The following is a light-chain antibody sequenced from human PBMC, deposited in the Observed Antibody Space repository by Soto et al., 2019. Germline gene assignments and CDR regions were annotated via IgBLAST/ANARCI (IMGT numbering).Light chain of an antibody. J-gene: IGKJ1*01. V-gene: IGKV3-15*01. CDR2: GAS. Sequence: EIVMTQSPATLSVSPGERATLSCRASQSVNSNLAWYQQKPGQAPRLLIYGASTRATGVPARFSGSGSGTESTLTVSSLQSEDFAGYFCQQYNNWPTFGQGTKVEIK. CDR3: QQYNNWPT. CDR1: QSVNSN.